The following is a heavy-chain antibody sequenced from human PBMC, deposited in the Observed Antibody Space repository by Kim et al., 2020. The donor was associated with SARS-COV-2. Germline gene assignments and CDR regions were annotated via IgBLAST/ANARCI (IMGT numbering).Heavy chain of an antibody. CDR2: ISWNSGSI. CDR1: GFTFDDYA. CDR3: AKEQDCSSTSCYGP. Sequence: LSLTCAASGFTFDDYAMHWVRQAPGKGLEWVSGISWNSGSIGYADSVKGRFTISRDNAKNSLYLQMNSLRAEDTALYYCAKEQDCSSTSCYGPWGQETLVTVSS. J-gene: IGHJ5*02. D-gene: IGHD2-2*01. V-gene: IGHV3-9*01.